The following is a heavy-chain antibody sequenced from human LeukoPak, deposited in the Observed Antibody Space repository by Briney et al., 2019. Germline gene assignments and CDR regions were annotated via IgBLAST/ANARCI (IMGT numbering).Heavy chain of an antibody. CDR3: ARWLELMRNFDW. CDR1: GFTFSDYW. V-gene: IGHV3-7*01. Sequence: LPGGSLRLSCVGSGFTFSDYWMSWVRQAPGKGLEWVANIKQDGSEKDYVDALKGRFTISRDNAKNSLYLQMNSLRAEHTAVYYCARWLELMRNFDWWGQGTLVTVSS. D-gene: IGHD5-24*01. CDR2: IKQDGSEK. J-gene: IGHJ4*02.